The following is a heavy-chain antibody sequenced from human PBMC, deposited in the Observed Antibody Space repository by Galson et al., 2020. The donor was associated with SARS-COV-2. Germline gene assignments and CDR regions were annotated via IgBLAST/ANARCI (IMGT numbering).Heavy chain of an antibody. CDR1: GDSISSGSYY. CDR2: IHSTGST. J-gene: IGHJ3*02. Sequence: SQTLSLTCTVSGDSISSGSYYWSWIRQPAGKELEWIGRIHSTGSTNYNPSLKSRVTISVDTSKNQFSLRLSSVTAADTAVYYCARSHESSGNALDIGVQGTMVTFSS. D-gene: IGHD3-22*01. CDR3: ARSHESSGNALDI. V-gene: IGHV4-61*02.